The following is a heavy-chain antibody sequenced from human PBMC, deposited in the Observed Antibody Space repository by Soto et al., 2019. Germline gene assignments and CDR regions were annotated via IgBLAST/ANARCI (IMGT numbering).Heavy chain of an antibody. CDR1: GGSISNYY. J-gene: IGHJ5*02. CDR2: IFYSGST. CDR3: ARDGKVSGSATHWFDP. Sequence: QVQLQESGPGLVKPSETLSLTCTVSGGSISNYYWSWIRQPPGKGLEWIGCIFYSGSTNYSPSLRSRVTISVDTSKNQFSLELSSVPAADTAVYYCARDGKVSGSATHWFDPWGQGTLVTVSS. D-gene: IGHD1-26*01. V-gene: IGHV4-59*01.